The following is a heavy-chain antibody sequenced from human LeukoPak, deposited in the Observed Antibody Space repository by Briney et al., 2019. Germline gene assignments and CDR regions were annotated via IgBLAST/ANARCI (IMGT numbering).Heavy chain of an antibody. V-gene: IGHV3-30*18. J-gene: IGHJ4*02. CDR3: AKDVLYSSSWYPFDC. D-gene: IGHD6-13*01. CDR2: ISYDGSNK. Sequence: GRSLRLSCAASGFTFSSYGMHWVRQAPGKGLEWVAVISYDGSNKYYADSVKGRFTISRDNSKNTLYLQMNSLRVEDTAVYYCAKDVLYSSSWYPFDCWGQGTLVTVSS. CDR1: GFTFSSYG.